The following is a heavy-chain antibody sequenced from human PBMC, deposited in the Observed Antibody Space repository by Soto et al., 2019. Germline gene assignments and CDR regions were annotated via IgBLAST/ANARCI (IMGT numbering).Heavy chain of an antibody. CDR2: IYDSGST. CDR3: ARGGRFYYNNWFDP. Sequence: QVQLQESGPGLVKPSQTLSLTCSVSGGSISSGGYYWTWIRQHPGKGLEWIGYIYDSGSTYYNPSLKSRVAISVDTSKNQFSLKLRSVTAADTAVYYCARGGRFYYNNWFDPWGQGTLVTVSS. CDR1: GGSISSGGYY. J-gene: IGHJ5*02. D-gene: IGHD3-22*01. V-gene: IGHV4-31*03.